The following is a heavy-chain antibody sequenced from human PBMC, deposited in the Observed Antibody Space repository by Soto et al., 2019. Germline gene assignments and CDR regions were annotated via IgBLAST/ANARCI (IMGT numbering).Heavy chain of an antibody. Sequence: ASVKVSCKASGYTFTSYPTHWVRQAPGQRLEWMGWIDAGNGNTKYSQKFRGRVTFTTDTSASTAYMDLSSLRSEDTAVYYCARAGYTYGSTYYGMEVLAQETTSIVS. CDR3: ARAGYTYGSTYYGMEV. V-gene: IGHV1-3*01. CDR2: IDAGNGNT. CDR1: GYTFTSYP. J-gene: IGHJ6*01. D-gene: IGHD5-18*01.